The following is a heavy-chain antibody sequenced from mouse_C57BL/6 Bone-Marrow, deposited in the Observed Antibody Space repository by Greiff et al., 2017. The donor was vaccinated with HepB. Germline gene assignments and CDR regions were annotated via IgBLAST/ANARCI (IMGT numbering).Heavy chain of an antibody. CDR2: IHPNSGST. CDR3: AADGYYARFAY. V-gene: IGHV1-64*01. CDR1: GYTFTSYW. J-gene: IGHJ3*01. Sequence: QVQLKQPGAELVKPGASVKLSCKASGYTFTSYWMHWVKQRPGQGLEWIGMIHPNSGSTNYNEKFKSKATLTVDKSSSTAYMQLSSLTSEDSAVYYCAADGYYARFAYWGQGTLVTVSA. D-gene: IGHD2-3*01.